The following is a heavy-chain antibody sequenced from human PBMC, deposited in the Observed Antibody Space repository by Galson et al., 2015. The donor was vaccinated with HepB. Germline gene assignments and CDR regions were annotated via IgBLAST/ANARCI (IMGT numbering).Heavy chain of an antibody. CDR1: GFTFSDYY. J-gene: IGHJ4*02. CDR3: ARARRDGLSIYYFDY. Sequence: SLRLSCAASGFTFSDYYMSWIRQAPGKGLEWVSYLSSSSAYTNYADSVMGRFTISRDNAKNSLYLQMNNLRAEDTAIYYCARARRDGLSIYYFDYWGQGTLVTVSS. D-gene: IGHD5-24*01. CDR2: LSSSSAYT. V-gene: IGHV3-11*06.